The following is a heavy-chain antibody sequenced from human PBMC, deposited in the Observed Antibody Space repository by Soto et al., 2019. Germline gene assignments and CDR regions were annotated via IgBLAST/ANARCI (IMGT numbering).Heavy chain of an antibody. CDR2: IYYSGIT. V-gene: IGHV4-59*11. J-gene: IGHJ6*02. D-gene: IGHD1-20*01. CDR1: GGSISSHY. Sequence: TSETLSLTCTVSGGSISSHYWSWIRQPPGKGLEWIGYIYYSGITNYNPSLKSRVTISVDTSKNQFSLKLSSVTAADTAVYYCARYKSNYYYGMDVWGQGTTVTVSS. CDR3: ARYKSNYYYGMDV.